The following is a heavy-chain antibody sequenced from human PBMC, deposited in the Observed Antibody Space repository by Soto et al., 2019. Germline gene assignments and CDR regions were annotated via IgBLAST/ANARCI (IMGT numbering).Heavy chain of an antibody. V-gene: IGHV1-69*01. J-gene: IGHJ6*02. CDR2: IIPIFGTA. CDR3: ARRLGYCSSTSCPNYYYYGMDV. CDR1: GGTFSSYA. Sequence: QVQLVQSGAEVKKPGSSVKVSCKASGGTFSSYAISWVRQAPGQGLEWMGGIIPIFGTANYAQKFQGRVTITADESTSTAYMELRSLRSEDTAVYYCARRLGYCSSTSCPNYYYYGMDVWGQGTTVTVSS. D-gene: IGHD2-2*01.